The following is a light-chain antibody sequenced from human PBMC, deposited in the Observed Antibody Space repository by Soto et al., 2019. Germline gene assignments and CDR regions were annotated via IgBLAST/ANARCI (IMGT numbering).Light chain of an antibody. CDR3: TSYTGSSTLI. Sequence: QSVLTQPASVSGSPGQSITISCTGTSSDVGGYNYVSWYQQHPGKAPQLMIYDVSNRPSGVSNRFSGSKSGNTASLTISGLQAEDEADYYCTSYTGSSTLIFGGGTKLTVL. CDR2: DVS. CDR1: SSDVGGYNY. J-gene: IGLJ2*01. V-gene: IGLV2-14*01.